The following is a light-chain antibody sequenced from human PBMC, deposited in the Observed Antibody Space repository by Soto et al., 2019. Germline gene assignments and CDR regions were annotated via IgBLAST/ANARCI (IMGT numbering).Light chain of an antibody. CDR2: KAS. V-gene: IGKV1-5*03. CDR3: QQYNSYSV. CDR1: QSISSW. Sequence: DVQVTQYPSTLYASVGDRVTITCRASQSISSWLAWYQQKPGKAPKLLIYKASSLESGVPSRFSGTGSGTEFTLTISSLQPDDFATYYCQQYNSYSVFGQGTKVDIK. J-gene: IGKJ1*01.